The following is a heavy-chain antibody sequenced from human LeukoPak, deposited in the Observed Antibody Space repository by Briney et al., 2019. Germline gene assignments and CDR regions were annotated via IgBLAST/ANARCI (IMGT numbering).Heavy chain of an antibody. CDR1: GFTFSNAW. Sequence: QPGGSLRLSCAASGFTFSNAWMSWVRQAPGKGLEWVSTITGSGGGTYYADSVKGRFTISRDNSKNTLYLQMNSLRAEDTAVYYCAKLREWELPDLFDYWGQGTLVTVSS. D-gene: IGHD1-26*01. CDR3: AKLREWELPDLFDY. CDR2: ITGSGGGT. V-gene: IGHV3-23*01. J-gene: IGHJ4*02.